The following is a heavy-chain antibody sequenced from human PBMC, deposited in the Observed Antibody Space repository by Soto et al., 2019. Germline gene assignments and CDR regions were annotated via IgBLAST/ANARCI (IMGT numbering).Heavy chain of an antibody. V-gene: IGHV3-11*01. CDR1: GFTFSDYY. Sequence: QVQLVESGGGLVKPGGSLRLSCAASGFTFSDYYMSWIRQAPGKGLEWVSYISSSGSTIYYADSVKGRFTISRDNAKNSLYLQMDSLRAEDAAVYYCARDSITMVRGYYYYYMDVWGKGTTVTVSS. CDR3: ARDSITMVRGYYYYYMDV. D-gene: IGHD3-10*01. J-gene: IGHJ6*03. CDR2: ISSSGSTI.